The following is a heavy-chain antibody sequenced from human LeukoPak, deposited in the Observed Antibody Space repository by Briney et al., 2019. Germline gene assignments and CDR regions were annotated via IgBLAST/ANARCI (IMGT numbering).Heavy chain of an antibody. CDR1: GFTFSNAW. D-gene: IGHD3-3*01. J-gene: IGHJ4*02. CDR3: TTPDDFWSGYYVVGLY. V-gene: IGHV3-15*01. Sequence: PGGSLRLSCAASGFTFSNAWMSWVRQAPGKGLEWVGRIKSKTDGGTTDYAAPVKGRFTISRDDSKNTLYLQMNSLKTEDTAVYYCTTPDDFWSGYYVVGLYWSQGTLVTVSS. CDR2: IKSKTDGGTT.